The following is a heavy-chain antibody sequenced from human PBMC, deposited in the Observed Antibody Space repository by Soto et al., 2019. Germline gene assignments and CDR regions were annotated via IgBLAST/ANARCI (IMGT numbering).Heavy chain of an antibody. CDR3: ARGSHWNPNDY. J-gene: IGHJ4*02. D-gene: IGHD1-1*01. V-gene: IGHV1-3*01. Sequence: ASVKVSCKASGYTFTSYAMHWVRQAPGQRLEWMGWINAGNGNTKYSQKFQGRVTITRDTSASPAYMGLSSLRSEDTAVYYCARGSHWNPNDYWGQGTLVTVSS. CDR1: GYTFTSYA. CDR2: INAGNGNT.